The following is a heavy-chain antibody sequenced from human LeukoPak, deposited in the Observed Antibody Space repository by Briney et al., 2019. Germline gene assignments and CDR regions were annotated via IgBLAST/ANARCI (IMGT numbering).Heavy chain of an antibody. CDR1: AFTFRNYW. J-gene: IGHJ4*02. CDR2: IESDGSST. Sequence: AVSLSLSCAASAFTFRNYWMHWVRQAPGKGLVWVSRIESDGSSTTYADSVKGRFTISRDNAKNTLYLQMNSLRAEDTATYYCARGGIAVTGTLRYDYWGQGPLVTVSS. V-gene: IGHV3-74*01. CDR3: ARGGIAVTGTLRYDY. D-gene: IGHD6-19*01.